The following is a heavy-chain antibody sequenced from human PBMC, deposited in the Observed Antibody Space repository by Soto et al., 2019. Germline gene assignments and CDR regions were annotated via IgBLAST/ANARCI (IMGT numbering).Heavy chain of an antibody. Sequence: PGGSLRLSCAASGFTFSSYAMSWVRQAXGKGLEWVSSISGSGGGTYYADSVKGRFTFSRDNSKNPLYLQMNSLRAEDTAVYYCAKFGLATTKRSPPYYIDYWGQGALVTVSS. CDR3: AKFGLATTKRSPPYYIDY. CDR1: GFTFSSYA. CDR2: ISGSGGGT. D-gene: IGHD1-1*01. J-gene: IGHJ4*02. V-gene: IGHV3-23*01.